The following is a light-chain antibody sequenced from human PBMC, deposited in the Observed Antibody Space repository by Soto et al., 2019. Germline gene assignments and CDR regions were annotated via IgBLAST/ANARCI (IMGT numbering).Light chain of an antibody. CDR2: GAS. Sequence: EIVLTQSPATLSLSPGERATLSCRTSQSISTYLAWYQQRPGQAPRLLIYGASHRASGIPARFSGSGSGTDFTLTISSLEPEDFAVYYCQERRNWPRTAFGQGTKVDIK. J-gene: IGKJ1*01. CDR1: QSISTY. CDR3: QERRNWPRTA. V-gene: IGKV3-11*01.